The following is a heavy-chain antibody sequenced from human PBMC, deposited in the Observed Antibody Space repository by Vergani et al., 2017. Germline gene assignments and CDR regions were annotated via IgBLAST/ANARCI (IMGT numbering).Heavy chain of an antibody. CDR3: AKDYRSFDSSGWYGHYYYMDV. CDR2: ISWDGGST. CDR1: GFTFDDYA. D-gene: IGHD6-19*01. J-gene: IGHJ6*03. V-gene: IGHV3-43D*04. Sequence: VQLVESGGVVVQPGGSLRLSCAASGFTFDDYAMHWVRQAPGKGLEWVSLISWDGGSTYYADSVKGRFTISRDNSKNSPYLQMNSLRAEDTALYYCAKDYRSFDSSGWYGHYYYMDVWGKGTTVTVSS.